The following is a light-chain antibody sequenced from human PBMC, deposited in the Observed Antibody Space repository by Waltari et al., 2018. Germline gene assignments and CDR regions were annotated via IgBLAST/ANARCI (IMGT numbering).Light chain of an antibody. J-gene: IGLJ2*01. V-gene: IGLV2-14*03. Sequence: QSALTQPASVSGSPGQAITISCTGSSIDVETYDFVSWYQRHPGKVPKLIIYDVNIRHSGVPDRFSGSKSGNTASLTSSGLQAEDEAIYYCNSYTGSNTVVFGGGTKLTVL. CDR3: NSYTGSNTVV. CDR1: SIDVETYDF. CDR2: DVN.